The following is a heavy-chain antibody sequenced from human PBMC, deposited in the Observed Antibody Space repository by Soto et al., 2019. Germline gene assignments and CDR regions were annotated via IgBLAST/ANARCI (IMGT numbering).Heavy chain of an antibody. J-gene: IGHJ4*02. CDR3: ARDAGAGSGWYDFDY. D-gene: IGHD6-19*01. CDR1: VLTFSGFS. CDR2: ISSSSSYI. V-gene: IGHV3-21*01. Sequence: GGPLSLSCAASVLTFSGFSMNLVRQAPGKGLEWVSSISSSSSYIYYADSVKGRFTISRDNAKNSLHLQMNSLRAEDTAVYYWARDAGAGSGWYDFDYWGPGTLVTVSS.